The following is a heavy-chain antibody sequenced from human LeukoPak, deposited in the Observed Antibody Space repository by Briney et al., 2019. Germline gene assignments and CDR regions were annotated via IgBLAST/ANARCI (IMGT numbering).Heavy chain of an antibody. CDR1: GGSFSGYY. CDR2: INHSGST. V-gene: IGHV4-34*01. Sequence: SETLSLTCAVYGGSFSGYYWSWIRQPPGKGLEWIGEINHSGSTNYNPSLKSRVTISVDTSKNQFSLKLSSVTAADTAVYYCARGTDVAVAGTLFDYWGQGTLVTVSP. D-gene: IGHD6-19*01. J-gene: IGHJ4*02. CDR3: ARGTDVAVAGTLFDY.